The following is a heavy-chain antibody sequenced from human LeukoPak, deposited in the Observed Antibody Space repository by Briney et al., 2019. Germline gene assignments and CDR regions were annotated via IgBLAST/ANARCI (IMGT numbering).Heavy chain of an antibody. Sequence: SVKVSCKASGGTFSSYAISWVRQAPGQGLEWMGGIIPIFGTANYAQKFQGRVTITADESTSTAYMELSSLRSEDTAVYYCARDQAGYNWAPDYWGQGTLVTVSS. D-gene: IGHD5-24*01. CDR3: ARDQAGYNWAPDY. J-gene: IGHJ4*02. CDR1: GGTFSSYA. CDR2: IIPIFGTA. V-gene: IGHV1-69*01.